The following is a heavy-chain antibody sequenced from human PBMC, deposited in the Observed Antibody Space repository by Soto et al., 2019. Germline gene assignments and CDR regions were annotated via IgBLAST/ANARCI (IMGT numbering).Heavy chain of an antibody. D-gene: IGHD6-6*01. CDR3: AKDEYSSSSNWFDP. V-gene: IGHV3-23*01. CDR1: GFTFSSYA. CDR2: ISGSGGST. Sequence: PGGSLILSCAASGFTFSSYAMSWVRQAPGKGLEWVSAISGSGGSTYYADSVKGRFTISRDNSKNTLYLQMNSLRAEDTAVYYCAKDEYSSSSNWFDPWGQGTLVTVSS. J-gene: IGHJ5*02.